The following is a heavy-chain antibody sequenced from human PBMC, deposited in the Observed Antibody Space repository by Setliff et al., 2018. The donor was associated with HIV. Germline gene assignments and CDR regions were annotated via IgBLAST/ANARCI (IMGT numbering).Heavy chain of an antibody. CDR3: ARDDPPGGNDY. J-gene: IGHJ4*02. D-gene: IGHD2-15*01. Sequence: PGGSLRLSCAASGFTFSTSNMNWVRRAPGKGLEWVSYINTTSSPMYYADSVKGRFTISGDNSKNSVYLEMNSLRAEDTAIYYCARDDPPGGNDYWGQGTLVTVSS. CDR1: GFTFSTSN. CDR2: INTTSSPM. V-gene: IGHV3-48*04.